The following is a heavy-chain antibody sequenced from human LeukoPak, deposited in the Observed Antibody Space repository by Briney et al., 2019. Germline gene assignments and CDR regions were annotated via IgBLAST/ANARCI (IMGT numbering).Heavy chain of an antibody. J-gene: IGHJ4*02. D-gene: IGHD3-10*01. CDR3: ATYPMVRGVIISAALGY. CDR2: INAGNGNT. CDR1: GYTFTSYA. Sequence: GASVKVSCKASGYTFTSYAMHWVRQAPGQRLEWMGWINAGNGNTKYSQKFQGRVTMTTDTSTSTGYMELRSLRSDDTAVYYCATYPMVRGVIISAALGYWGQGTLVTVSS. V-gene: IGHV1-3*01.